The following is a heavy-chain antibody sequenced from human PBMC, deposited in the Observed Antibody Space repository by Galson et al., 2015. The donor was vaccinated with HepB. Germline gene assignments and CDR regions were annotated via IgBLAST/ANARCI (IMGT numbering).Heavy chain of an antibody. CDR1: GYTFTGYY. J-gene: IGHJ6*03. CDR2: INPNSGGT. V-gene: IGHV1-2*04. Sequence: SVKVSCKASGYTFTGYYMHWVRQAPGQGLEWMGWINPNSGGTNYAQKFQGWVTMTRDTSISTAYMELSRLRSDDTAVYYCARGTYYDFRSGYSDLPYYYYYMDVWGKGTTVTVSS. CDR3: ARGTYYDFRSGYSDLPYYYYYMDV. D-gene: IGHD3-3*01.